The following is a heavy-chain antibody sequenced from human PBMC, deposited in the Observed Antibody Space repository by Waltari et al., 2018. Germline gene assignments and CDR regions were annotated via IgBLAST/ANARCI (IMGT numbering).Heavy chain of an antibody. D-gene: IGHD4-17*01. CDR3: ARHGDFCFDY. CDR2: IKKEGIVK. V-gene: IGHV3-7*01. Sequence: EVQVVESGGDLVQPGGSLRLSCAASGFIFSDSWMGWVRQAPGKGLEWVANIKKEGIVKYYADSVKGRFTISRDNTKNSVHLQMDSLRAEDTAVYYCARHGDFCFDYWGQGVLVTVSS. CDR1: GFIFSDSW. J-gene: IGHJ4*02.